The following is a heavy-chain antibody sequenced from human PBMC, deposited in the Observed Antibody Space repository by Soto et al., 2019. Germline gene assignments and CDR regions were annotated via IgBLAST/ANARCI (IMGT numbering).Heavy chain of an antibody. CDR3: ARPSGGYGSGSYFSAPFDY. V-gene: IGHV1-69*13. J-gene: IGHJ4*02. Sequence: ASVKVSCKASGYTFTSYAMHWVRQAPGQGLEWMGGIIPIFGTANYAQKFQGRVTITADESTSTAYMELSSLRSEDTAVYYCARPSGGYGSGSYFSAPFDYWGQGTLVTVSS. D-gene: IGHD3-10*01. CDR1: GYTFTSYA. CDR2: IIPIFGTA.